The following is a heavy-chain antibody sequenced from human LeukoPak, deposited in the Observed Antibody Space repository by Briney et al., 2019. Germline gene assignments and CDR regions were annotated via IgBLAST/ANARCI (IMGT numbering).Heavy chain of an antibody. V-gene: IGHV4-59*01. CDR3: ARVNSSSWYGAFDI. Sequence: SETLSLTCTVSGGSISSYYWSWIRQPPGKGLEWIGYIYYSGSTNYNPSLKSRVTISVDTSKDQFPLKLSSVTAADTAVYYCARVNSSSWYGAFDIWGQGTMVTVSS. CDR2: IYYSGST. D-gene: IGHD6-13*01. CDR1: GGSISSYY. J-gene: IGHJ3*02.